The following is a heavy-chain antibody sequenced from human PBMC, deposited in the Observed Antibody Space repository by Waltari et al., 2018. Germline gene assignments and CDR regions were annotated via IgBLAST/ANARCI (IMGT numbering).Heavy chain of an antibody. CDR1: GGSFSGYY. CDR3: ARRANSGWVRS. D-gene: IGHD6-19*01. J-gene: IGHJ4*02. Sequence: QVHLQQWGAGLLKPSETLSLTCAVYGGSFSGYYWSWIRQPPGKGLEWIGEINHSGSTNYNPSLKSRVTISVDTSKNQFSLKLSSVTAADTAVYYCARRANSGWVRSWGQGTLVTVSS. CDR2: INHSGST. V-gene: IGHV4-34*01.